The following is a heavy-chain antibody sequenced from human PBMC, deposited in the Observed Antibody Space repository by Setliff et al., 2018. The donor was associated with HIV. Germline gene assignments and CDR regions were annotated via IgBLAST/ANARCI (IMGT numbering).Heavy chain of an antibody. CDR2: INAGNGNT. D-gene: IGHD3-10*01. V-gene: IGHV1-3*01. J-gene: IGHJ4*02. CDR3: ARALSYGSGTYSAAGF. Sequence: ASVKVSCKASRYTFTNYAIHWVRQAPGQGLEWMGWINAGNGNTESSKKFQGRVTITRETSATTAYMELSSLTPEDTAIYFCARALSYGSGTYSAAGFWGQGTLVTVSS. CDR1: RYTFTNYA.